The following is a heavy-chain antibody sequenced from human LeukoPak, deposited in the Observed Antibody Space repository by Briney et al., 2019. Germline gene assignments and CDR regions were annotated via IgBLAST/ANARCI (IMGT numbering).Heavy chain of an antibody. J-gene: IGHJ1*01. Sequence: GGSLRLSCAASGFTFSSNWMHWVRQGPGKGLVWVSRINSDGSGTSYADSVKGRFTISRDNAKNTLYLQMNSLRAEDTAVYYCARGDYYDSSGYSQYFQHWGQGTLVTVSS. D-gene: IGHD3-22*01. CDR1: GFTFSSNW. CDR3: ARGDYYDSSGYSQYFQH. V-gene: IGHV3-74*01. CDR2: INSDGSGT.